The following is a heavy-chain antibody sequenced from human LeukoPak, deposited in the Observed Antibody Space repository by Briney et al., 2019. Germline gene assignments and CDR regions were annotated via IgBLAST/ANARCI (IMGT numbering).Heavy chain of an antibody. J-gene: IGHJ5*02. Sequence: PGGSLRLSCAASGFTFSDYPMDWVRQSPGKGLEWVAIISSDGSNKYYADSVKGRFTISRDNSKNTLYLQMSSLSAEDTAVYYCARETLGWFDPWGQGTLVTVSS. CDR1: GFTFSDYP. V-gene: IGHV3-30-3*01. CDR3: ARETLGWFDP. CDR2: ISSDGSNK.